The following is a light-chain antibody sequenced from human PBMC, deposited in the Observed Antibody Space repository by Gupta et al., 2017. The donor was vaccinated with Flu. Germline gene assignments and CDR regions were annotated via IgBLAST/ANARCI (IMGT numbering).Light chain of an antibody. V-gene: IGKV1-5*03. CDR2: KAS. CDR1: QSISSW. Sequence: PSTMSASVGDRVTIMCRASQSISSWLESYQQKPGKAAKILLKKASKAESAVPSTFNGSGSATAFTLTIISRLPPDFVAYYCCQESNSAITFGTGTKVQIE. CDR3: CQESNSAIT. J-gene: IGKJ4*01.